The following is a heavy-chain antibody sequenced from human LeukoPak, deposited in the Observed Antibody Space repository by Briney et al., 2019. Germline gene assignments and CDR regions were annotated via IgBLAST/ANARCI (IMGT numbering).Heavy chain of an antibody. V-gene: IGHV1-69*04. J-gene: IGHJ4*02. CDR2: LIPILGIA. CDR3: ARDEVAGYY. CDR1: GGTFTSYA. D-gene: IGHD2-15*01. Sequence: GASVKVSCKSSGGTFTSYAIIWVRQAPGQGLEWMGRLIPILGIANYAQKFQDRVTITADKSTSTAYMELSSLRSEDTAVYFCARDEVAGYYWGQGTLVTVSS.